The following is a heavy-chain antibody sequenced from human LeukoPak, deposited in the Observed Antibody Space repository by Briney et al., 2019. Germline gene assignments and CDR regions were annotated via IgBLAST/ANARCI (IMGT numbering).Heavy chain of an antibody. Sequence: SETLSLTCTVSGGSISSSGYYWGRIRQPPGKGLEWIGSIYYSGSTYYNPSLKSRVTISVDTSKNQFSLKLSSVTAADTAVYYCARQRAIFGVVIAPFDYWGQGTLVTVSS. D-gene: IGHD3-3*01. CDR3: ARQRAIFGVVIAPFDY. CDR2: IYYSGST. V-gene: IGHV4-39*01. CDR1: GGSISSSGYY. J-gene: IGHJ4*02.